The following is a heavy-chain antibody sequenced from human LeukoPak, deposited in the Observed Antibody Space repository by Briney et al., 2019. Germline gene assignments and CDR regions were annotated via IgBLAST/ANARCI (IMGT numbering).Heavy chain of an antibody. CDR3: ARELYDFWSGLSRSGYYYYYYGMDV. CDR1: GFTFSSYG. CDR2: IWYDGSNK. D-gene: IGHD3-3*01. V-gene: IGHV3-33*01. Sequence: GGSLRLSCAASGFTFSSYGMHWVRQAPGKGLEWVAVIWYDGSNKYYADSVKGRFTISRDNSKNTLYLQMNSLRAEDTAVYYCARELYDFWSGLSRSGYYYYYYGMDVWGQGTTVTVSS. J-gene: IGHJ6*02.